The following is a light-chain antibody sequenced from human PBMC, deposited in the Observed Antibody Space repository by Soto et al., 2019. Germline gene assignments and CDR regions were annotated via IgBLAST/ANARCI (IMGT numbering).Light chain of an antibody. CDR2: GAS. CDR1: QSVGSSY. V-gene: IGKV3-20*01. CDR3: QHYGSSTWT. J-gene: IGKJ1*01. Sequence: EIVLTQSPGTLALSPGERATLSCRASQSVGSSYLAWYQQKPGQAPRILIYGASSRATGITDRFSGSGSGTDFTLTISRLEPEDFAVYYCQHYGSSTWTFGQGTKVEI.